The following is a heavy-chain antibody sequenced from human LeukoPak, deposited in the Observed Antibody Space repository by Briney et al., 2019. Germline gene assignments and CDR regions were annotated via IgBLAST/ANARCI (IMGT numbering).Heavy chain of an antibody. Sequence: GGSLRLPCAASGFTFSDYYMSWIRQAPGKGLEWVSYISSSGSTIDYADSVKGRFTISRDNAKNSLYLQMNSPKTEDTAVYYCTTDPLSSGYPKDFDYWGQGTLVTVSS. D-gene: IGHD3-22*01. J-gene: IGHJ4*02. CDR2: ISSSGSTI. CDR3: TTDPLSSGYPKDFDY. V-gene: IGHV3-11*01. CDR1: GFTFSDYY.